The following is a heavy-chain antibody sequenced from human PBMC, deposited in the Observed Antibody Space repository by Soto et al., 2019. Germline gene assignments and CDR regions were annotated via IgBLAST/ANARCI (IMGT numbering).Heavy chain of an antibody. V-gene: IGHV3-23*01. J-gene: IGHJ4*02. CDR2: ISVSGNNA. Sequence: GGSLRLSCAASGFAFITFAMTWVRQAPGKGLEWVAAISVSGNNAYYADSVKGRFTISRDNSQNSVFLQMSSLRADDTAVYYCARDQLRPGILYSLGVLLPEYGLWGQGTLVTVSS. CDR1: GFAFITFA. D-gene: IGHD3-22*01. CDR3: ARDQLRPGILYSLGVLLPEYGL.